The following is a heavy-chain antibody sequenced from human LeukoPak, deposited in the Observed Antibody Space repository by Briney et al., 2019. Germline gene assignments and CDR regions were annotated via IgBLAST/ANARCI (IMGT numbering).Heavy chain of an antibody. CDR2: ISSSGSTI. Sequence: PGGSLRLSCAASGFTFSSYEMNWVRQAPGKGLEWVSYISSSGSTIYYADSVKGRFTISRDNAKNSLHLQMNSLRAEDTAVYYCARDPPNYDILTGCYKNYFDYWGQGTLVAVSS. J-gene: IGHJ4*02. CDR3: ARDPPNYDILTGCYKNYFDY. CDR1: GFTFSSYE. D-gene: IGHD3-9*01. V-gene: IGHV3-48*03.